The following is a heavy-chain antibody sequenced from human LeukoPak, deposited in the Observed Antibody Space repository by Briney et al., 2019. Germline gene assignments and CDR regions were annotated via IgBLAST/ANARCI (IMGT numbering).Heavy chain of an antibody. J-gene: IGHJ4*02. V-gene: IGHV4-39*07. D-gene: IGHD3-22*01. CDR2: IYYSGST. CDR1: GGSISRSRDY. Sequence: SETLSLTCTVSGGSISRSRDYWGWIRQPPGKGLEWIGSIYYSGSTYYNPSLKSRVTISGDTSKNRFSLKLSSVTAADTAVYYCARDKYYYDSSGSIRFDYWGQGTLVTVSS. CDR3: ARDKYYYDSSGSIRFDY.